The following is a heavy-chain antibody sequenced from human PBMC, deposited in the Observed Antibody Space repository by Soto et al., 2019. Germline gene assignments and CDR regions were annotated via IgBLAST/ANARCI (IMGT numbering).Heavy chain of an antibody. J-gene: IGHJ4*02. CDR3: AGLVVTAIPPRDY. V-gene: IGHV3-30*03. CDR2: ISYDGSNK. Sequence: GGSLRLSCAASGFTFSSYGMHWVRQAPGKGLEWVAVISYDGSNKYYADSVKGRFTISRDNSKNTLYLQMNSLRAEDTAVYYCAGLVVTAIPPRDYWGQGTLVTVSS. D-gene: IGHD2-21*02. CDR1: GFTFSSYG.